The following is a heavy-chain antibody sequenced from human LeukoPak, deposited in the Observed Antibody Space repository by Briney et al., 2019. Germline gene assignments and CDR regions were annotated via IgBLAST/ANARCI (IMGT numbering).Heavy chain of an antibody. V-gene: IGHV3-11*01. CDR2: ISSSGSFI. CDR1: GFTFSDYY. J-gene: IGHJ3*02. Sequence: GSLRLSCAASGFTFSDYYMSWIRQAPGKGLEWVSYISSSGSFIYYADSVKGRFTISRDNAKNSLYLHMNSLRAEDTAVYYCARVGSGSYYNAWAFDIWGQGTMVTVSS. CDR3: ARVGSGSYYNAWAFDI. D-gene: IGHD3-10*01.